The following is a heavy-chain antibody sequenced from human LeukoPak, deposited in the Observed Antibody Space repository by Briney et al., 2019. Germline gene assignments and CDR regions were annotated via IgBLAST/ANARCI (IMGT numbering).Heavy chain of an antibody. J-gene: IGHJ4*02. CDR3: VTGDHSPYYFHY. CDR1: GSSLSGLS. V-gene: IGHV1-24*01. CDR2: FHPEDDEI. D-gene: IGHD1-26*01. Sequence: GASVKVSCTVSGSSLSGLSMHWVRHSPPKGLEWLGGFHPEDDEIIYAQNFQGRVTMTEDTSTDTAYMEQRSLRSEDTAVYYCVTGDHSPYYFHYWGQGTLVTVSS.